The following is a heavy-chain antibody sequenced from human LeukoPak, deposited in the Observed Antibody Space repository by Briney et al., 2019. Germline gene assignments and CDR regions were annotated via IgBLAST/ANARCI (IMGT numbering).Heavy chain of an antibody. Sequence: TGGSLRLSCAASGFTFSSYGMHWVRQAPGKGLEWVAVIWYDGSNKYYADSVKGRLTISRDNSKNTLYLQMNSLRAEDTPVYYCASGEAGSDYYYYYMDVWGKGTTVTVSS. CDR3: ASGEAGSDYYYYYMDV. CDR2: IWYDGSNK. V-gene: IGHV3-33*01. J-gene: IGHJ6*03. CDR1: GFTFSSYG. D-gene: IGHD3-10*01.